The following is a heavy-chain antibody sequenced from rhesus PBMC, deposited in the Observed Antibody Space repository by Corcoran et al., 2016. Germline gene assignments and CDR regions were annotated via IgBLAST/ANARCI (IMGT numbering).Heavy chain of an antibody. D-gene: IGHD1-1*01. CDR3: ARDSLENSRDY. Sequence: QVQLQESGPGLVKPSEILSLTCAVSGASISSYWWNWIRQPPGKGLEWMGESDGNTGRTNYNPSLKSRVTISKDASKNQFSLKLTSVTAADTAVYYCARDSLENSRDYWGQGVLVTVSS. J-gene: IGHJ4*01. CDR1: GASISSYW. CDR2: SDGNTGRT. V-gene: IGHV4-80*01.